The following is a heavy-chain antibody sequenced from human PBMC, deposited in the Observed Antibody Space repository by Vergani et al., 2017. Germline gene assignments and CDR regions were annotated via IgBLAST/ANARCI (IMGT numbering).Heavy chain of an antibody. CDR2: IYTSGST. J-gene: IGHJ2*01. CDR3: ARVLAARLGYWYFDL. CDR1: GGSISSGSYY. Sequence: QVQLQESGPGLVKPSQNLSLTCTVSGGSISSGSYYWSWIRQPAGKGLEWIGRIYTSGSTNYNPALKSRVTISVDTSKNQFSLKLSSVTAADTAVYYGARVLAARLGYWYFDLWGRGTLVTVSS. V-gene: IGHV4-61*02. D-gene: IGHD6-6*01.